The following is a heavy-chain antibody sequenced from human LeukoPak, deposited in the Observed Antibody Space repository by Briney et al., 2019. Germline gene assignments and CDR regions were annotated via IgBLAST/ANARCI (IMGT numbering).Heavy chain of an antibody. CDR1: GFTFSSYG. CDR2: IRYDGSNK. J-gene: IGHJ4*02. D-gene: IGHD3-22*01. CDR3: ANDPNYYDSSGYYSEFDY. Sequence: GGSLRLSCAASGFTFSSYGMHWVRQAPGKGLEWVAFIRYDGSNKYYADSVKGRFTISRDNSKNTLYLQMNSLRVEDTAVYYCANDPNYYDSSGYYSEFDYWGQGTLVTVSS. V-gene: IGHV3-30*02.